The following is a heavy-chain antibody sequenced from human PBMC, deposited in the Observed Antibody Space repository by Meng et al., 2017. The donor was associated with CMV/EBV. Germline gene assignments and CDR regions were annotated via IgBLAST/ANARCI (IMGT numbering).Heavy chain of an antibody. J-gene: IGHJ4*02. CDR3: ASYYYDSSGYYPPWMYYFDY. CDR2: IYYSGST. D-gene: IGHD3-22*01. V-gene: IGHV4-30-4*01. CDR1: SGDYY. Sequence: SGDYYWSWIRQPPGKGLEWIGYIYYSGSTYYNPSLKSRVTISVDTSKNQFSLKLSSVTAADTAVYYCASYYYDSSGYYPPWMYYFDYWGRGTLVTVSS.